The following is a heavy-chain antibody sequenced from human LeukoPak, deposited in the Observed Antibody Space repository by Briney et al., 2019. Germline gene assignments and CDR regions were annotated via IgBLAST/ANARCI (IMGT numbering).Heavy chain of an antibody. CDR3: ARGSPGTVDTPMVGLRYFDY. CDR1: GYTFTSYG. V-gene: IGHV1-18*01. D-gene: IGHD5-18*01. J-gene: IGHJ4*02. CDR2: ISAYNGNT. Sequence: ASVKVSCKASGYTFTSYGISWVRQAPGQGLEWMGWISAYNGNTNYAQKLQGRVTMTTDTSTSTAYMELRSLRSDDTAVYYCARGSPGTVDTPMVGLRYFDYWGQGTLVTVSS.